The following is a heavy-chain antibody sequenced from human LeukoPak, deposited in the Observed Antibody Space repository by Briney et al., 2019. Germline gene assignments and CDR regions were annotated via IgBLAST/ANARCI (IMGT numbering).Heavy chain of an antibody. J-gene: IGHJ3*02. CDR1: GFTFSSYA. CDR2: MYSGGST. D-gene: IGHD3-22*01. V-gene: IGHV3-53*01. CDR3: ARGNYASTGPGALDI. Sequence: PGGSLRLSCAASGFTFSSYAMHWVRQAPGKGLEWVSVMYSGGSTNYADSVKGRFIISRDDSKNILDLQMNSLKAEDTAVYYCARGNYASTGPGALDIWGQGTMVTVSS.